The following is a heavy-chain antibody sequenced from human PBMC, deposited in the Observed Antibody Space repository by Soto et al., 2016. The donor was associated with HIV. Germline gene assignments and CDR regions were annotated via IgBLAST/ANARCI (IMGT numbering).Heavy chain of an antibody. J-gene: IGHJ4*02. CDR3: AKGPSGYYDILTGYPGEYYFDY. CDR1: GFTFSSYA. D-gene: IGHD3-9*01. CDR2: ISGSGGST. Sequence: EVQLLESGGGLVQPGGSLRLSCAASGFTFSSYAMSWVRQAPGKGLEWVSAISGSGGSTYYADSVKGRFTISRDNSKNTLYLQMNSLRAEDTAVYYCAKGPSGYYDILTGYPGEYYFDYWGQGTLVTVSS. V-gene: IGHV3-23*01.